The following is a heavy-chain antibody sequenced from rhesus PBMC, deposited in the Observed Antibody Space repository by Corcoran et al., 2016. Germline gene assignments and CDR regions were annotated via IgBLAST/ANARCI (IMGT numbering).Heavy chain of an antibody. V-gene: IGHV2-174*01. CDR3: ARGDGGSSYGY. D-gene: IGHD4-29*01. Sequence: QVTLKESGPALVKPTQTLTLTCTFSGFSLTTSSMAVCWIRQPPGKALEWLARIYWDDDKRYSTSLKSRLTISKDTSKNQVVLTMTNMDPVDTATYYCARGDGGSSYGYWGQGVLVTVSS. J-gene: IGHJ4*01. CDR1: GFSLTTSSMA. CDR2: IYWDDDK.